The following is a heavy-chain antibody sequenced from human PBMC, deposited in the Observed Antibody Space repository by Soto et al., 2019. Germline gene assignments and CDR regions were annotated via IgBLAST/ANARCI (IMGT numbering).Heavy chain of an antibody. CDR3: ARGGIDVYYYYGMDV. Sequence: PSETLSLTCTVSGGSISSYYWSWIRQPPGKGLEWIGYIYYSGSTNYNPSLKSRVTISVDTSKNQFSLKLSSVTAADTAVYYCARGGIDVYYYYGMDVWGQGTTVTVSS. J-gene: IGHJ6*02. CDR1: GGSISSYY. D-gene: IGHD2-15*01. CDR2: IYYSGST. V-gene: IGHV4-59*08.